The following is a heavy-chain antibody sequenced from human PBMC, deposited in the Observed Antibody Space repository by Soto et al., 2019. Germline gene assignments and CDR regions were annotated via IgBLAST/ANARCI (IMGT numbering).Heavy chain of an antibody. V-gene: IGHV3-30-3*01. CDR2: ISYDGGNK. CDR3: ARDPGSGWPPLDY. CDR1: GFTFNSYA. Sequence: QVQLVESGGGVVQPGRSLRLSCAASGFTFNSYAMHWVRQAPGKGLEWVAVISYDGGNKYYADSVKGRFTISRDNSKNTLYLQMISLRAEETAVYDCARDPGSGWPPLDYWGKGTLVTVSS. D-gene: IGHD6-19*01. J-gene: IGHJ4*02.